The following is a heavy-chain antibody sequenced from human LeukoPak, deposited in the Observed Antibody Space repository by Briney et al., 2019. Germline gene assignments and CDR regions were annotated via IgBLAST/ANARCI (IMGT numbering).Heavy chain of an antibody. CDR2: ISGDGGST. CDR3: AKDSFSMGATGFGDY. Sequence: GGSLRLSCAASGFTFDDYAMHWVRQAPGKGLEWVSLISGDGGSTCYADSVKGRFTISRDNSKNSLYLQMNSLRTEDTALYYCAKDSFSMGATGFGDYWGQGTLVTVSS. J-gene: IGHJ4*02. V-gene: IGHV3-43*02. CDR1: GFTFDDYA. D-gene: IGHD1-26*01.